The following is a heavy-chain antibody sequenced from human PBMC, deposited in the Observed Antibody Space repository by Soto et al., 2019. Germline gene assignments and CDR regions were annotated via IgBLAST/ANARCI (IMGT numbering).Heavy chain of an antibody. CDR3: ASMHSYGSALESLYYYHGMDV. V-gene: IGHV3-30*03. CDR1: GFTFSSYG. Sequence: QVQLVESGGGVVQPGRSLRLSCAASGFTFSSYGMHWVRQAPGKGLEWVAVISYDGSNKYYADSVKGRFTISRDNSKNTLYLQINRLRAEDTAVYYCASMHSYGSALESLYYYHGMDVWGQGTTVTVSS. D-gene: IGHD5-18*01. CDR2: ISYDGSNK. J-gene: IGHJ6*02.